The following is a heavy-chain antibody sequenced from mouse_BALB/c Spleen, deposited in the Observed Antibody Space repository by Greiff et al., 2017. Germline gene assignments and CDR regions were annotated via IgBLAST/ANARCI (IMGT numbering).Heavy chain of an antibody. CDR1: GFTFSSYA. Sequence: EVKLVESGGGLVKPGGSLKLSCAASGFTFSSYAMSWVRQTPEKRLEWVASISSGGSTYYPDSVKGRFTISRDNARNILYLQMSSLRSEDTAMYYCARESITTGGFAYWGQGTLVTVSA. D-gene: IGHD1-2*01. CDR2: ISSGGST. V-gene: IGHV5-6-5*01. J-gene: IGHJ3*01. CDR3: ARESITTGGFAY.